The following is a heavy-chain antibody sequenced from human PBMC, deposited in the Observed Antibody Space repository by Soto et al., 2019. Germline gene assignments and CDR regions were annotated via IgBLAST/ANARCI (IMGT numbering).Heavy chain of an antibody. CDR1: GFTFGTTD. CDR2: IDGSGGIT. J-gene: IGHJ5*02. Sequence: QLLQSGGGLVQPGGSLTLSCAASGFTFGTTDMSWVRQASGEGLEWVSTIDGSGGITYYADSVKGRFTISRDNSRNTVYLQMNSLRGDDTALYYCVKNSGWFNTWGLGALVTVSS. D-gene: IGHD3-10*01. CDR3: VKNSGWFNT. V-gene: IGHV3-23*01.